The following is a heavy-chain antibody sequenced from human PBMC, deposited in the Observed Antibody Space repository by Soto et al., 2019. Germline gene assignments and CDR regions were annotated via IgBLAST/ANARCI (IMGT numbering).Heavy chain of an antibody. V-gene: IGHV4-59*05. CDR1: GGSMISYY. Sequence: SETLSLTCTVSGGSMISYYWSWIRQPPGKGLEWIGSIYYSGITYYNPSLNSRVTVSVDSSKNQFSLKVTSVTAADTAVYYCARLHGYCISSSCHGHYAMDVWGQGTTVTVSS. CDR3: ARLHGYCISSSCHGHYAMDV. D-gene: IGHD2-2*01. CDR2: IYYSGIT. J-gene: IGHJ6*02.